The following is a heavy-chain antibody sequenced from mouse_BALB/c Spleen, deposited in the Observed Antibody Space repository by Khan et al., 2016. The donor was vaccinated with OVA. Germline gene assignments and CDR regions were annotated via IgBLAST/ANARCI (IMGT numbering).Heavy chain of an antibody. Sequence: VQLQESGAELVKPGASVKLSCKASGYTFTSYDINWVRQRPEQGLEWIGWIFPGDDSTKYNEKFKGKATLTSDKYSSTAYMQLSRLTSEYSPVYFCAKLSYCLILYWYFVVWAAGTTVTVSS. CDR2: IFPGDDST. D-gene: IGHD2-10*01. CDR3: AKLSYCLILYWYFVV. J-gene: IGHJ1*01. CDR1: GYTFTSYD. V-gene: IGHV1-85*01.